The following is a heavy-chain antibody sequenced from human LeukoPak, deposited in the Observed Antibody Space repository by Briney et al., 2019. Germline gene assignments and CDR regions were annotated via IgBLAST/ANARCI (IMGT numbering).Heavy chain of an antibody. D-gene: IGHD3-10*01. J-gene: IGHJ4*02. CDR2: ISHDGRTK. Sequence: PGGSLRLSCAASGFTFSNYAIHWVCQAPGKGLEWVAVISHDGRTKYYADSVKGRFTITRDNSKNTLYLQMNSLRAEDTAVYYCARDHRPGRSLYYFDYWGQGTLVTVSS. CDR1: GFTFSNYA. CDR3: ARDHRPGRSLYYFDY. V-gene: IGHV3-30*04.